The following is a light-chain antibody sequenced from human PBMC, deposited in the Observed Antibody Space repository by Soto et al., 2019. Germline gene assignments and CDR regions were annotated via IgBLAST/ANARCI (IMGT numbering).Light chain of an antibody. CDR1: QSFGTN. CDR3: QQYGSSPKT. CDR2: GAS. V-gene: IGKV3-15*01. Sequence: EIVMTQSPATVSVARWERCGLSFRASQSFGTNLAWYQQTPGQPPRLLIYGASIRATGVPARFSGSGSGTEFTLTISRLEPEDFAVYYCQQYGSSPKTFGQGTKVDI. J-gene: IGKJ1*01.